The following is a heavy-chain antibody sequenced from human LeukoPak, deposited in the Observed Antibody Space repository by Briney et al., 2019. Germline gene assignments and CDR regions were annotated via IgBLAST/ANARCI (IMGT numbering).Heavy chain of an antibody. CDR2: ISGSGGST. J-gene: IGHJ4*02. CDR3: AKRDLGEQLSPFDY. CDR1: GFTFSTYA. V-gene: IGHV3-23*01. D-gene: IGHD6-6*01. Sequence: GGSLRLSCAASGFTFSTYAMSWVRQAPGRGLEWVSAISGSGGSTYYADSVKGRFTISRDNSKNTLSLQINSLRADDTAVYYCAKRDLGEQLSPFDYWGQGTLVTVSS.